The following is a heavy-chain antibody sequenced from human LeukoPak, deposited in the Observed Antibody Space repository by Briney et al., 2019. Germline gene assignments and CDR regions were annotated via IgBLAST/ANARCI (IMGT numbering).Heavy chain of an antibody. CDR3: ARGDSSSSYYYYYMDV. J-gene: IGHJ6*03. D-gene: IGHD6-6*01. V-gene: IGHV1-2*02. Sequence: GASVKVSFKASGYTFTGYYMHWVRQAPGQGLEWMGWINPNSGGTNYAQKFQGRVTMTRDTSISTAYMELSRLRSDDTAVYYCARGDSSSSYYYYYMDVWGKGTTVTVSS. CDR1: GYTFTGYY. CDR2: INPNSGGT.